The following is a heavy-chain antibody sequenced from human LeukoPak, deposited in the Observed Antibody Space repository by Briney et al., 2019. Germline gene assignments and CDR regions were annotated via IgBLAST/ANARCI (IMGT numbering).Heavy chain of an antibody. CDR3: ARSRGYIYGYHFDY. Sequence: PSETLSLTCTVSGGSISSSTYYWAWIRQPPGKGLEWIGSIHYSGSTYYNPSLKSRVTISVDPSNNQFSLKLSSVTAADTAVYYCARSRGYIYGYHFDYWGQGTLVTVSS. V-gene: IGHV4-39*01. CDR2: IHYSGST. CDR1: GGSISSSTYY. D-gene: IGHD5-18*01. J-gene: IGHJ4*02.